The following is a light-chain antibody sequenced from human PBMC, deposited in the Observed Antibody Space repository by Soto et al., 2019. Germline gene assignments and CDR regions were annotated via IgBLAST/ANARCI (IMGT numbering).Light chain of an antibody. J-gene: IGLJ3*02. CDR3: CSYAGSSTWV. CDR2: EGS. Sequence: QSALTQPASVSGSPGQSITISCTGTSSDVGSYNLVSWYQQHPGKAPELMIYEGSKRPSGVSNRFSGSKSGITASLTISGLQAEDEADYYCCSYAGSSTWVFGGGTKVTVL. V-gene: IGLV2-23*01. CDR1: SSDVGSYNL.